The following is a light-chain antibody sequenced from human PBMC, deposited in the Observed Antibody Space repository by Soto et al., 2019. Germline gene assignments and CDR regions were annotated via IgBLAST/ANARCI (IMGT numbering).Light chain of an antibody. V-gene: IGKV2-24*01. CDR1: ESLVHSDGNTY. J-gene: IGKJ1*01. CDR2: KVS. CDR3: MQATQSVWT. Sequence: DIVMTQTPLSSPVTLGQAASISCKSSESLVHSDGNTYLSWYQQRPGQPPRLLIYKVSERFSGVPERFSGSGAGTDYTLTISRVEAKEVGIYYCMQATQSVWTFGQGTKVEIK.